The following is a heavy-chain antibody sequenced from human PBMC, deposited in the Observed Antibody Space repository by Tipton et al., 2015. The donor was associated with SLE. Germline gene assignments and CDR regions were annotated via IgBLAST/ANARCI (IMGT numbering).Heavy chain of an antibody. CDR1: GGSISSSNW. J-gene: IGHJ5*02. CDR2: FHDGGRT. V-gene: IGHV4-4*02. D-gene: IGHD2-15*01. CDR3: ARGGDIVVVVADGGWFDP. Sequence: TLSLTCAVSGGSISSSNWWSWVRQTPGKGLEWIATFHDGGRTYSNPSLKSRVTISVDPSKNQFSLKLTSVTAADTAVYYCARGGDIVVVVADGGWFDPWGQGTLVTVSS.